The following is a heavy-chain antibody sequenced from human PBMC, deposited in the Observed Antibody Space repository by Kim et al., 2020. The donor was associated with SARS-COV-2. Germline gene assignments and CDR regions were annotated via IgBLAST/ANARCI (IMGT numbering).Heavy chain of an antibody. CDR1: GFSFSNNY. CDR2: LYSGGTT. Sequence: GGSLRLSCAASGFSFSNNYMNWVRQAPGKGLEWVAILYSGGTTYYADSVKVRFTISRDNSKNTLFIQMNRLRAEETAVNYCERGGYYVGSVYSYSFDYWGQGTLVTVSS. CDR3: ERGGYYVGSVYSYSFDY. D-gene: IGHD3-22*01. J-gene: IGHJ4*02. V-gene: IGHV3-66*01.